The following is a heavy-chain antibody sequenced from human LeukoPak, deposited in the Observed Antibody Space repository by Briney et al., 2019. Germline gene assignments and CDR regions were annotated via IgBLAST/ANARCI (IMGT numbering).Heavy chain of an antibody. CDR2: INSDGTTT. CDR1: AFTFSSYW. D-gene: IGHD2-2*01. CDR3: ARDPNAGLSHAMDV. Sequence: GGSLRLSCAASAFTFSSYWMHWVRQGPGKGLVWVARINSDGTTTTYADSVKGRFTISRDNAKNSLYLQMNSLRAEDSAVYYCARDPNAGLSHAMDVWGQGTTVTVSS. J-gene: IGHJ6*02. V-gene: IGHV3-74*01.